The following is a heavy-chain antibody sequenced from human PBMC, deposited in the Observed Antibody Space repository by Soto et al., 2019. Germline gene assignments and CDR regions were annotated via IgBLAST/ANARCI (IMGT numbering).Heavy chain of an antibody. Sequence: SETLSLTCTVSGASVSTGAYYWGWVRQRPGRGLEWIGYVYESGYTYYNMSLKSRLTISLDRSNNQFSLSLTSVTAADTAVYYCVRALRHTAMVYHWFDPWGQGTLVTVSS. CDR3: VRALRHTAMVYHWFDP. CDR1: GASVSTGAYY. J-gene: IGHJ5*02. V-gene: IGHV4-31*03. D-gene: IGHD5-18*01. CDR2: VYESGYT.